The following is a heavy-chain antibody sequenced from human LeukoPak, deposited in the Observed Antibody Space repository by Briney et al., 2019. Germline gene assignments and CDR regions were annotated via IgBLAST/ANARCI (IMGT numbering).Heavy chain of an antibody. CDR2: TSHSGST. CDR1: GGSFSGYY. D-gene: IGHD2-15*01. CDR3: ARVERLGYEDY. V-gene: IGHV4-34*01. Sequence: SETLSLTCAVYGGSFSGYYWRWIRQPPGKGLEWIGETSHSGSTNYNPSLESRVTISADTSKNQFSLKLTSVTAADTAVYYCARVERLGYEDYWGQGTLVTVSS. J-gene: IGHJ4*02.